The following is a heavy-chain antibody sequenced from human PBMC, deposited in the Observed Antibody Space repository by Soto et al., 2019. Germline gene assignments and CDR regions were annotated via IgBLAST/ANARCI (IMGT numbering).Heavy chain of an antibody. CDR2: IYYSGST. Sequence: QVQLQESGPGLVKPSQTLSLTCTVSGGSISSGDYYWSWIRQPPGKGLEWIGYIYYSGSTYYNPSLKSRVTISVDTSKNQFSLKLSSVTAADTAVYYCARGGTGDYDSSGNQMGFDPWGQGTLVTVSS. V-gene: IGHV4-30-4*01. CDR3: ARGGTGDYDSSGNQMGFDP. D-gene: IGHD3-22*01. J-gene: IGHJ5*02. CDR1: GGSISSGDYY.